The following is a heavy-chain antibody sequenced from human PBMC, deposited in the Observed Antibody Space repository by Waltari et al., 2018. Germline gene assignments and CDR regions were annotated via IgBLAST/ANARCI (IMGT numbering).Heavy chain of an antibody. J-gene: IGHJ3*02. D-gene: IGHD1-26*01. Sequence: QVQLQQWGAGLLKPSETLSLTCAVYGGSFSGYYWSWIRQPQGKGLAWIGEINHSGRTNYNPSLKSRVTISVATSKNQFSLKLISVTAADTAVYYCARAWISLILGATSAFDIWGQGTMVTVS. CDR1: GGSFSGYY. V-gene: IGHV4-34*01. CDR3: ARAWISLILGATSAFDI. CDR2: INHSGRT.